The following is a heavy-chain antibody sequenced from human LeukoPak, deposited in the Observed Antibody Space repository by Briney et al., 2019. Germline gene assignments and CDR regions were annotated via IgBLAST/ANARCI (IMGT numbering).Heavy chain of an antibody. CDR2: IYYSGST. CDR3: ARQGIAVAGTRVDY. CDR1: GGSISSSSYY. J-gene: IGHJ4*02. D-gene: IGHD6-19*01. V-gene: IGHV4-39*01. Sequence: TSETLSLTCTVSGGSISSSSYYWGWIRQPPGKGREWIGSIYYSGSTYYNPSLKSRVTISVDTSKNQFSLKLSSVTAADTAVYYCARQGIAVAGTRVDYWGQGTLVTVSS.